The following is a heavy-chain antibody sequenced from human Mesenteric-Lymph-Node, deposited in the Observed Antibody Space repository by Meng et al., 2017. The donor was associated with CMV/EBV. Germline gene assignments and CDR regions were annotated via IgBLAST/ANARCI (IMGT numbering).Heavy chain of an antibody. V-gene: IGHV1-2*02. Sequence: ASVKVSCKASGYTFTGYYMHWVRQAPGQGLEWMGWINPNSGGKIYAQKFQGRVTMTRDTSISTAYMELSSLRSEDTAVYYCARDLSRITIFGVVIRPYFDYWGQGTLVTVSS. CDR3: ARDLSRITIFGVVIRPYFDY. D-gene: IGHD3-3*01. CDR1: GYTFTGYY. J-gene: IGHJ4*02. CDR2: INPNSGGK.